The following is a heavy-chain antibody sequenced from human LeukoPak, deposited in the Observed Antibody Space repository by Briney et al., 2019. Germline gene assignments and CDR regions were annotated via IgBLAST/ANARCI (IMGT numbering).Heavy chain of an antibody. CDR3: ARGHYDYGDLRSDY. CDR1: GGTFSSYA. Sequence: ASVKVSCKASGGTFSSYAISWVRQAPGQGLEWMGGIIPIFGTANYAQKFQSRVTITADESTSTAYMELSSLRSEDTAVYYCARGHYDYGDLRSDYWGQGTLVTVSS. V-gene: IGHV1-69*13. D-gene: IGHD4-17*01. CDR2: IIPIFGTA. J-gene: IGHJ4*02.